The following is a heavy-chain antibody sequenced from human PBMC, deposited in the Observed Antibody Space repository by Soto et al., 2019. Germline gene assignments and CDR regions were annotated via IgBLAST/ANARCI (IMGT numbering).Heavy chain of an antibody. V-gene: IGHV3-74*01. CDR2: INSDGSST. J-gene: IGHJ6*02. D-gene: IGHD4-17*01. CDR3: ARDHGDLSYYYYYGMDV. Sequence: GGSLRLSCAASGFTFSSYWMHWVRQAPGKGLVWVSRINSDGSSTSYADSVKGRFTISRDNAKNTLYLQMNSLRAEDTAVYYCARDHGDLSYYYYYGMDVWGRGITVTVSS. CDR1: GFTFSSYW.